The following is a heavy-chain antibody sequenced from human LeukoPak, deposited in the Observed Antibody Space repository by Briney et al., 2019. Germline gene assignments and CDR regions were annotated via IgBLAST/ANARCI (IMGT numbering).Heavy chain of an antibody. CDR2: ISSSGSTI. CDR3: SAPVAGSRYLYL. D-gene: IGHD6-19*01. V-gene: IGHV3-11*01. Sequence: PGGSLRLSCAASGFTFSDYYMSWIRQAPGKGLEWVSYISSSGSTIYYADSVKGRFTISRDNAKNSLYLQMNSLRAEDTAVYYCSAPVAGSRYLYLRGQGNLVTVSS. CDR1: GFTFSDYY. J-gene: IGHJ4*02.